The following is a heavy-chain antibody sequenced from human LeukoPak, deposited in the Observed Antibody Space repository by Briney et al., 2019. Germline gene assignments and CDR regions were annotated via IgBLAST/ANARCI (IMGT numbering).Heavy chain of an antibody. J-gene: IGHJ6*03. CDR2: IIPIFGTA. CDR1: GGTFSSYA. V-gene: IGHV1-69*05. Sequence: SVKVSCKASGGTFSSYAISWVRQAPGQGLEWMGRIIPIFGTANYAQKFQGRVTITTDESTSTAYMELSSLRSEDTAVYYCARGRDFSSNYYYYYYMDVWCKGTTVTVSS. D-gene: IGHD3-3*01. CDR3: ARGRDFSSNYYYYYYMDV.